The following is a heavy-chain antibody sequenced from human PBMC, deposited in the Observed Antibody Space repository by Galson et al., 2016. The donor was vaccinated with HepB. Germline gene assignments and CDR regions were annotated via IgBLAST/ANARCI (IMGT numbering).Heavy chain of an antibody. V-gene: IGHV3-33*06. D-gene: IGHD3-16*02. CDR2: IWNDGSNQ. Sequence: SLRLSCAASGFIFSSYGMHWVRQAPGKGLEWVAVIWNDGSNQYYVDSAKGRFTISRDNSKNTLYLQMNSLKAEDTATYYCAKDMGTYRPYYFDCWGQGTLVTVSS. CDR1: GFIFSSYG. CDR3: AKDMGTYRPYYFDC. J-gene: IGHJ4*02.